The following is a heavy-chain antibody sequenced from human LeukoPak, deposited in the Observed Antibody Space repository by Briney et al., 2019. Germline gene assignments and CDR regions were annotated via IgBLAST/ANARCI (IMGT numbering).Heavy chain of an antibody. J-gene: IGHJ4*02. D-gene: IGHD2-8*01. CDR1: GFTFSSYW. CDR3: ARAILYPYYFDY. V-gene: IGHV3-21*01. CDR2: ISSSSSDI. Sequence: RGSLRLSCAASGFTFSSYWMNWVRQAPGKGLEWVSSISSSSSDIYYADSVKGRFTISRDNAKKSLSLQMNSLRAEDTAVYYCARAILYPYYFDYWGQGTLVTVSS.